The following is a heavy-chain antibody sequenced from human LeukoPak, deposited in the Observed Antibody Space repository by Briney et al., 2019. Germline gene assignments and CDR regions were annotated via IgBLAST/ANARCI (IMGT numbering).Heavy chain of an antibody. D-gene: IGHD3-10*01. CDR2: IYYSGST. CDR3: ARALVTMVRGVIAWFDP. V-gene: IGHV4-31*03. Sequence: SSETLSLTCTVSGVSISSGGYYWSWIRQHPGKGLEWIGYIYYSGSTYYNPSLKSRVTISVDTSKNQFSLKLSSVTAADTAVYYCARALVTMVRGVIAWFDPWGQGTLVTVSS. CDR1: GVSISSGGYY. J-gene: IGHJ5*02.